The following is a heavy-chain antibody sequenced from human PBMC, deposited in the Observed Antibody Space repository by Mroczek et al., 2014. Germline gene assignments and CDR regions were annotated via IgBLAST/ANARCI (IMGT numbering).Heavy chain of an antibody. CDR3: AKGLTGDVSGVVDY. CDR2: ISYDGSNK. V-gene: IGHV3-30*18. CDR1: GFTFSSYG. J-gene: IGHJ4*02. Sequence: QVQLVQSGGGVVQPGRSLRLSCAASGFTFSSYGMHWVRQAPGKGLEWVAVISYDGSNKYYADSVKGRFTISRDNSKNTLYLQMNSLRAEDTAVYYCAKGLTGDVSGVVDYWGQGTLVTVSS. D-gene: IGHD7-27*01.